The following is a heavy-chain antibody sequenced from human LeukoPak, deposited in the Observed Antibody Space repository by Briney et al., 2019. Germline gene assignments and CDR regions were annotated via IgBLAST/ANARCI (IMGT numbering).Heavy chain of an antibody. CDR1: GGSISRGGYY. D-gene: IGHD3-10*01. J-gene: IGHJ5*02. CDR2: IYYSGST. CDR3: ARDFRMVRGVGWFDP. V-gene: IGHV4-31*03. Sequence: SQTLSLTCTVSGGSISRGGYYWSWIRQHPGKGLEWIGYIYYSGSTYYNPSLKSRVTISVDTSKNQFSLKLSSVTAADTAVYYCARDFRMVRGVGWFDPWGQGTLVTVSS.